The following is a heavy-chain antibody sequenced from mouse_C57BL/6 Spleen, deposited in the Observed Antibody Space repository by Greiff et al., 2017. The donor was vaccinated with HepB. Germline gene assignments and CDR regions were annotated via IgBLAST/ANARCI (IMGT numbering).Heavy chain of an antibody. J-gene: IGHJ1*03. CDR3: ARDLGTTVFYWYFDV. CDR1: GFTFSSYA. D-gene: IGHD1-1*01. CDR2: ISDGGSYT. V-gene: IGHV5-4*01. Sequence: EVNVVESGGGLVKPGGSLKLSCAASGFTFSSYAMSWVRQTPEKRLEWVATISDGGSYTYYPDNVKGRFTISRDNAKTNLYLQMSHLKSEDTAMYYCARDLGTTVFYWYFDVWGTGTTVTVSS.